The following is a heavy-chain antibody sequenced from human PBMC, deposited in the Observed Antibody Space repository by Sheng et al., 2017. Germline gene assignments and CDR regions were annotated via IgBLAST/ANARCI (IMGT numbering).Heavy chain of an antibody. CDR3: ASYTSRTMLDY. V-gene: IGHV4-39*07. D-gene: IGHD1-1*01. CDR1: SDSVIRSNSY. CDR2: SILVGAP. J-gene: IGHJ4*02. Sequence: QVKLQESGPGLVGPSETLSLTCTVTSDSVIRSNSYWGWSASPPVRGLSTLGMSILVGAPHTARPSKSRLTISLDTSKNQFSLQLKSLTAADTAIYYCASYTSRTMLDYWGPGTLVTVSS.